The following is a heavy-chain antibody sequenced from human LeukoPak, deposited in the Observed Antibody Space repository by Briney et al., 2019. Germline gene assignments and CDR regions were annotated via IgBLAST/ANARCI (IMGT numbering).Heavy chain of an antibody. CDR3: ALHSYRVDSFTHY. V-gene: IGHV3-23*01. CDR1: GFTFSTYA. CDR2: ISDSGGTT. D-gene: IGHD5-12*01. Sequence: GGSLRLSCAPSGFTFSTYAMRCGGQAPGKGLEWVSGISDSGGTTYYADSVKGRFTISRDNSKNTLYLQMNSLRAEDTAVYYCALHSYRVDSFTHYWGQGTLVTVSS. J-gene: IGHJ4*02.